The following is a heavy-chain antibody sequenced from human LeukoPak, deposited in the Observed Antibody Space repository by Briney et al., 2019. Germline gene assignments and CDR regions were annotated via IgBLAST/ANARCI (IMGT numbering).Heavy chain of an antibody. D-gene: IGHD4-23*01. CDR1: AFIFSGHW. V-gene: IGHV3-7*01. CDR2: IKEDGSER. CDR3: VRGNDYGGPHY. J-gene: IGHJ4*02. Sequence: GGSLRLSCEGSAFIFSGHWMNWVRQTPGKGLEWVASIKEDGSERQYVDSVKGRFSISRGNTKGSLFLQLNSLRAEDAAVYYCVRGNDYGGPHYWGQGTLVTVSS.